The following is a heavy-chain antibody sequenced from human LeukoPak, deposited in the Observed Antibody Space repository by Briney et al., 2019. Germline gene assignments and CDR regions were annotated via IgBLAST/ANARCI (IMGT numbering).Heavy chain of an antibody. D-gene: IGHD3-22*01. Sequence: PGGSLRLSCAASGFIFSNYGMSWVRQAPGKGLEWVSGIGGSGGSTYYVDSVKGRFTISRDNSKNTLYLQMNSLRAEDTAVYYCAKETAYYYDSSGYYKPDYWGQGTLVTVSS. CDR1: GFIFSNYG. J-gene: IGHJ4*02. CDR2: IGGSGGST. CDR3: AKETAYYYDSSGYYKPDY. V-gene: IGHV3-23*01.